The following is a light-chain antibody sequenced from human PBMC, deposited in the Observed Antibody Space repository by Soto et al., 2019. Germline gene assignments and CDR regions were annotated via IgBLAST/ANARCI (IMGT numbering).Light chain of an antibody. V-gene: IGKV1-5*03. CDR2: KAS. CDR1: QSISSW. J-gene: IGKJ3*01. Sequence: DIQMTQSPSTLSASVGDRVTITCRASQSISSWVAWYQQKPGKAPKLLIYKASDLERGVPSRFSGGGSGTEFTLTLSSLQPDAFAADYCQQYRGTFGPGPTVDVK. CDR3: QQYRGT.